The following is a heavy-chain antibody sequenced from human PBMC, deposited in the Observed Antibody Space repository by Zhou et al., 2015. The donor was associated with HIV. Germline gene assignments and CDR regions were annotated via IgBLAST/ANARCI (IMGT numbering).Heavy chain of an antibody. V-gene: IGHV1-2*02. J-gene: IGHJ6*02. Sequence: QVQLVQSGAEVKKPGASVKVSCKASGYTFTAYYLHWVRQAPGQGLEWMGWINPNSGGTNYAQKFQGRVTMTRDTSISTAYMELSRLRSDDTAVYYCARGGALGPIYYYYGMDVWGQGTTVTVSS. CDR3: ARGGALGPIYYYYGMDV. CDR1: GYTFTAYY. CDR2: INPNSGGT.